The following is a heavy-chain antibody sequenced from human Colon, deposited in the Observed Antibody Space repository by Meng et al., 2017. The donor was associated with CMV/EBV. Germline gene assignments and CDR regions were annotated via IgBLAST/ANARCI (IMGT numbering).Heavy chain of an antibody. D-gene: IGHD2-8*02. CDR1: GGVFSDYT. CDR3: ARAGTGDWHFDL. V-gene: IGHV1-69*05. Sequence: SCKASGGVFSDYTFNWVRQAPGQGLEWMGGIIPIFGTSHYAQNFQGRVTFTTDESTSTASMELSSLRSEDTAVYYCARAGTGDWHFDLWGRGTLVTVSS. CDR2: IIPIFGTS. J-gene: IGHJ2*01.